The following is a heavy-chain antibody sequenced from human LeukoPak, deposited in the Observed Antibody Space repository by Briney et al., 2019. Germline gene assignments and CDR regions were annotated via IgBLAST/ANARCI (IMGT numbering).Heavy chain of an antibody. Sequence: GESLKISCKGSGYSFSSYWIGWVRQMPGKGLEWMGIIYPADSDTRYSPSFQGQVTISADKSISTAYLQWSSLKASDTAMYYCARVYCSSTSCSDAAIDYWGQGTLVTVSS. CDR2: IYPADSDT. D-gene: IGHD2-2*01. CDR1: GYSFSSYW. V-gene: IGHV5-51*01. CDR3: ARVYCSSTSCSDAAIDY. J-gene: IGHJ4*02.